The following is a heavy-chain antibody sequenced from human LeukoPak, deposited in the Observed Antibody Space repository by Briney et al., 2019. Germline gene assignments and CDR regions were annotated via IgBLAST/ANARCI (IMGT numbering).Heavy chain of an antibody. CDR1: GFTFNIYA. CDR2: ISGSSGST. Sequence: GGSLRLSCAASGFTFNIYAMSWVRQAPGKGLEWVSVISGSSGSTYYVDSVKGRFTVSRDNSKNTLYLQMNSLSAEDTAVYYCAKGGFGRPFDYWGQGTLVTVSS. CDR3: AKGGFGRPFDY. J-gene: IGHJ4*02. V-gene: IGHV3-23*01. D-gene: IGHD3-10*01.